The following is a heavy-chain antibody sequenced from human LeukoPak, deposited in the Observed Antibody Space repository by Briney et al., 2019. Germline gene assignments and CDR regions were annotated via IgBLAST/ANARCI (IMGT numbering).Heavy chain of an antibody. CDR3: ARVNYYGSGSYFSNLYYYYGMDV. J-gene: IGHJ6*02. Sequence: PGGSLRLSCAASGFTFSSYSMNWVRQAPGKGLEWVSSISSSSSYIYYADSVKGRFTISRDKAKTSLYLQMNSLRAEDTAVYYCARVNYYGSGSYFSNLYYYYGMDVWGQGTTVTVSS. CDR1: GFTFSSYS. CDR2: ISSSSSYI. V-gene: IGHV3-21*01. D-gene: IGHD3-10*01.